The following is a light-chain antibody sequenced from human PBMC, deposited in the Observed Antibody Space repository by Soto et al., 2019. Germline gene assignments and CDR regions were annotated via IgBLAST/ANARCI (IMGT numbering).Light chain of an antibody. Sequence: QSVLTQPPSVSEAPGQRVTISCTGSSSNIGAGYEAHWYQQVPGTAPKLLIYENNNRPSWVPDRFSGSKSGTSASLAITGLLAEDEAEYYCQSYDSSLSGYVFGTGTKLTVL. CDR3: QSYDSSLSGYV. V-gene: IGLV1-40*01. CDR2: ENN. CDR1: SSNIGAGYE. J-gene: IGLJ1*01.